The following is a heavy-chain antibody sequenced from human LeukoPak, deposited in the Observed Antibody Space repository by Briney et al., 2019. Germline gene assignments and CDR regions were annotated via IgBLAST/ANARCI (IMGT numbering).Heavy chain of an antibody. CDR1: GFTFNNYA. CDR3: VRDRNPHYGMDV. V-gene: IGHV3-23*01. Sequence: GGSLRLSCAASGFTFNNYAMNWVRQAPGKGLEWVSTISGSGGRTYYADSVKGRFTISRDNAKNSLYLQMNSLRVEDTAMYYCVRDRNPHYGMDVWGQGTTVTVSS. D-gene: IGHD2/OR15-2a*01. J-gene: IGHJ6*02. CDR2: ISGSGGRT.